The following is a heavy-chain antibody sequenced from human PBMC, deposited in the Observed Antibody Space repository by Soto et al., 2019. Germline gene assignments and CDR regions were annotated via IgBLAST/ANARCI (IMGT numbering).Heavy chain of an antibody. CDR3: ARWGPDKVLDY. Sequence: QVQLVESGGGVVQPGRSLRVSCAASGFTFSSHGMHWVRQAPGKGLEWVAVIWYDGSNKYYGDSVKGRFIISRDNSKNTVDLQMISLRAEDTAIYYCARWGPDKVLDYWGQGTLVTVSS. CDR2: IWYDGSNK. CDR1: GFTFSSHG. J-gene: IGHJ4*02. D-gene: IGHD3-16*01. V-gene: IGHV3-33*01.